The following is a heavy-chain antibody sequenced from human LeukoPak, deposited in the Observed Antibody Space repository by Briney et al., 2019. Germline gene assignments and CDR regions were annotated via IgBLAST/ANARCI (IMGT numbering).Heavy chain of an antibody. Sequence: KPSETLSLTCAVYGGSFSGYYWSWIRQPPGKGLEWIGEINHSGSTNYNPSLKSRVTISVDTSKNQFSLKLSSVTAADTAVYYCARAMYYYDSSGYIYWYFDLWGRGTLVTVSS. D-gene: IGHD3-22*01. V-gene: IGHV4-34*01. J-gene: IGHJ2*01. CDR3: ARAMYYYDSSGYIYWYFDL. CDR1: GGSFSGYY. CDR2: INHSGST.